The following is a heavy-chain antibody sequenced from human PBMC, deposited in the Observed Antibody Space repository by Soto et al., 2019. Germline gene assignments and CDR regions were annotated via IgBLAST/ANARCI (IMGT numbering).Heavy chain of an antibody. D-gene: IGHD2-2*02. CDR2: INHSGST. CDR3: ARVWGIVVVPAAIKKNDAFDI. J-gene: IGHJ3*02. V-gene: IGHV4-34*01. Sequence: SETMSLTCAVYGGSFSGYYWSRIRQPPGKGLEWIGEINHSGSTNYNPSLKSRVTISVDTSKNQFSLKLSSVTAADTAVYYCARVWGIVVVPAAIKKNDAFDIWGQGTMVTVSS. CDR1: GGSFSGYY.